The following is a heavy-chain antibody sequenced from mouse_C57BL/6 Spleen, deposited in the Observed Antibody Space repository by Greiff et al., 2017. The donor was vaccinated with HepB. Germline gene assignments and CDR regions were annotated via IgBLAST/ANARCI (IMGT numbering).Heavy chain of an antibody. CDR1: GYTFTSYW. Sequence: QVQLKQPGAELVRPGSSVKLSCKASGYTFTSYWMHWVKQRPIQGLEWIGNIDPSDSETHYNQKFKDKATLTVDKSSSTAYMQLSSLTSEDSAVYYCARGGIYYGNYVGYYAMDYWGQGTSVTVSS. V-gene: IGHV1-52*01. CDR3: ARGGIYYGNYVGYYAMDY. J-gene: IGHJ4*01. D-gene: IGHD2-1*01. CDR2: IDPSDSET.